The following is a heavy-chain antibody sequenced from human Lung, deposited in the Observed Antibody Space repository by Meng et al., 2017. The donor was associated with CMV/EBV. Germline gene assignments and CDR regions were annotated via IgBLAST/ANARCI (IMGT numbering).Heavy chain of an antibody. CDR1: GFIVSSTY. CDR2: IYSGGTT. V-gene: IGHV3-53*01. D-gene: IGHD2/OR15-2a*01. Sequence: GESLKISCEASGFIVSSTYMSWVRQAPGKGLEWVSVIYSGGTTFKAKSVKGRFTISRDNSKNTLFLQMNRLRAEDTAVYYCARSILSNGFDAFDIWGQGTMVTVSS. J-gene: IGHJ3*02. CDR3: ARSILSNGFDAFDI.